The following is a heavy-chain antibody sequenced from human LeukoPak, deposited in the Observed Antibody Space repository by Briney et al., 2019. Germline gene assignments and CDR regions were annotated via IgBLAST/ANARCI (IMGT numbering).Heavy chain of an antibody. CDR2: IYPGDSDT. V-gene: IGHV5-51*01. Sequence: GESLKISCRVSGYRITYDWIGWVRQMPGKGLEWMGIIYPGDSDTRYSPSFQGHVTVSADKSISTAYLQWGSLKASDTAMYYCARLGHDSSGYYNYWGQGTLVTVSS. D-gene: IGHD3-22*01. CDR3: ARLGHDSSGYYNY. CDR1: GYRITYDW. J-gene: IGHJ4*02.